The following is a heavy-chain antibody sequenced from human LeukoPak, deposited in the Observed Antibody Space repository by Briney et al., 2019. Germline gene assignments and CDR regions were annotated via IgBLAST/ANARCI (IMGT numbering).Heavy chain of an antibody. V-gene: IGHV4-59*01. Sequence: SETLSLTCTVSGGPISSYYWSWIRQPPGKGLEWIGYIYYSGSTNYNPSLKGRVTISVDTSKNQFSLKLSSVTAADTAVYYCARGSYRYGLDYWGQGTLVTVSS. J-gene: IGHJ4*02. CDR1: GGPISSYY. CDR3: ARGSYRYGLDY. D-gene: IGHD3-16*02. CDR2: IYYSGST.